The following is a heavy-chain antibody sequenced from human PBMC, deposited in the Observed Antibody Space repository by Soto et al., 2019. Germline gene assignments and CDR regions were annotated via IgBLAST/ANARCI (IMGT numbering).Heavy chain of an antibody. CDR3: ARGGHVVVVTAAFDY. CDR2: INPSGGHT. V-gene: IGHV1-46*03. CDR1: GNTFSNYY. J-gene: IGHJ4*02. D-gene: IGHD2-21*02. Sequence: QVQLVQSGAEVKKPGASVKISCKASGNTFSNYYIHWVRQAPGQGLEWMGTINPSGGHTTYAQKFRGGVPMARDTSTSTLYMDLTSLRSEDTAVYYCARGGHVVVVTAAFDYWGQGTLVTVSS.